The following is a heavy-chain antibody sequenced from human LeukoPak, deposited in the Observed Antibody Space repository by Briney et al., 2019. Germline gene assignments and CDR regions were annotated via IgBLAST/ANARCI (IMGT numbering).Heavy chain of an antibody. CDR1: GGSITSYY. J-gene: IGHJ4*02. D-gene: IGHD6-13*01. Sequence: TSETLSLTCTVSGGSITSYYWSWIRQTPGKGLEWIGYIYYSGSTNYNPSLKSRVTMSVDTSKNQFSLKVSSVTAADTAVYYCARNIAAAVGYWGQGTLVTVSS. CDR2: IYYSGST. CDR3: ARNIAAAVGY. V-gene: IGHV4-59*01.